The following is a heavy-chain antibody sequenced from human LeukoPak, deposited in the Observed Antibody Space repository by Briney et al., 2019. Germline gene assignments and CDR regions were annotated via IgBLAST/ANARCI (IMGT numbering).Heavy chain of an antibody. CDR3: ARDANYYYGLDV. CDR1: GGSFNGYY. V-gene: IGHV4-34*01. Sequence: SETLSLTCAVHGGSFNGYYWNWIRHSPGKGREWIGEINHSGSTHYNPVFKSRVTISLDMSKNQFSLNLTSVTAADTAVYYCARDANYYYGLDVWGQGTTVTVSS. J-gene: IGHJ6*02. CDR2: INHSGST.